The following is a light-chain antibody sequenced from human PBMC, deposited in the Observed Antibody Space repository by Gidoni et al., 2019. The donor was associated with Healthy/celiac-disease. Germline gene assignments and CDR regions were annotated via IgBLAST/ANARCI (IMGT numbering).Light chain of an antibody. CDR2: GAS. CDR3: QQYNNWLTWT. V-gene: IGKV3-15*01. J-gene: IGKJ1*01. CDR1: QSVSSN. Sequence: EIVMTQSPATLSVSPGDRATLSCRASQSVSSNLAWYQQKPGQAPRLLIYGASTRATGIPARFSGSGSGTEFTLTISSLQSEDFAVYYCQQYNNWLTWTFGQXTKVEIK.